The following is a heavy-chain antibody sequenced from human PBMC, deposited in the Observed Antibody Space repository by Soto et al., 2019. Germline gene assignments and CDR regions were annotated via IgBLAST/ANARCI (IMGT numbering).Heavy chain of an antibody. D-gene: IGHD1-26*01. Sequence: PSETLSLTCAVSGYSMSISNWWGWIRQPQGKGLEWIGYIYYSGTTYYNPSLKSRVTMSVDTSKNQFSLKLTSVTAVDTAVYYCARREIQGPIDYWGQGTLVTVSS. CDR2: IYYSGTT. J-gene: IGHJ4*02. CDR1: GYSMSISNW. CDR3: ARREIQGPIDY. V-gene: IGHV4-28*01.